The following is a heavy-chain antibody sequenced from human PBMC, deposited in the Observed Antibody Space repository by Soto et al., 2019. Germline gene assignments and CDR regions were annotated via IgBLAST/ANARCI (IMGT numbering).Heavy chain of an antibody. J-gene: IGHJ5*02. CDR1: GYTFPSYD. CDR3: ARGRRIAARPGYNWFDP. D-gene: IGHD6-6*01. CDR2: MNPNSGNT. Sequence: ASVKVSCKASGYTFPSYDINWVRQATGQGLEWMGWMNPNSGNTGYAQKFQGRVTMTRNTSISTAYMELSSLRSEDTAVYFCARGRRIAARPGYNWFDPWGQGTLVTVSS. V-gene: IGHV1-8*01.